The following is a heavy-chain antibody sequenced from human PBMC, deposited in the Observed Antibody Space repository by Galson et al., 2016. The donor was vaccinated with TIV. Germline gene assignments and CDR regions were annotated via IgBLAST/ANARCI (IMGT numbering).Heavy chain of an antibody. V-gene: IGHV1-24*01. J-gene: IGHJ5*02. CDR3: ATVAWFPGLSLDT. CDR1: GNSLNELV. Sequence: SVKVSCKVSGNSLNELVIHWVRQAPGKGLEWMGGFDPGVTKTVYAQKLQDRVTMAADTSTNTAYMELGSLRFEDTAVYYCATVAWFPGLSLDTWGQGTLVTVSS. D-gene: IGHD2/OR15-2a*01. CDR2: FDPGVTKT.